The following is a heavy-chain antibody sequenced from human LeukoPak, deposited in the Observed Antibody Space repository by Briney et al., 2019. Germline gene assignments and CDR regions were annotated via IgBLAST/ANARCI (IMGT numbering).Heavy chain of an antibody. CDR3: ATWEWELLRNWFDP. CDR1: GYTFTNYY. D-gene: IGHD1-26*01. V-gene: IGHV1-46*01. CDR2: INPSGGST. J-gene: IGHJ5*02. Sequence: ASVKVSCKASGYTFTNYYIHWVRQAPGQGLEWMGIINPSGGSTRYAQKFQGRVTITADESTSTAYMELSSLRSEDTAVYYCATWEWELLRNWFDPWGQGTLVTVSS.